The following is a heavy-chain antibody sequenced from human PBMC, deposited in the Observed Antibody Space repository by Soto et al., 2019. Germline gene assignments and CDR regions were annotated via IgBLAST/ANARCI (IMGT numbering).Heavy chain of an antibody. D-gene: IGHD6-13*01. CDR3: ARVVQQLVSPFDY. CDR2: INAGNGNT. CDR1: GYTFTSYA. J-gene: IGHJ4*02. Sequence: GASVKVSCKASGYTFTSYAMHWVRQAPGQRLEWMGWINAGNGNTKYSQKFQGRVTITRDTSASTAYMELSSLRSEDTAVYYYARVVQQLVSPFDYWGQGTLVTVSS. V-gene: IGHV1-3*01.